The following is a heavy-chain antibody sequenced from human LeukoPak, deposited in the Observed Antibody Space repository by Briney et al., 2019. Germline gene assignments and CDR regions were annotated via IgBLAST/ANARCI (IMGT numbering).Heavy chain of an antibody. CDR1: GGSFSGYY. CDR3: ARGGPSGYVD. Sequence: SETLSLTCAVYGGSFSGYYWSWIRQPPGNGLEWIGEINHRGSTNYNPSLKSRVTISVDKSKNQFFLKLSSVTAADTAVYYCARGGPSGYVDWGQGTLVTVSS. CDR2: INHRGST. D-gene: IGHD5-12*01. J-gene: IGHJ4*02. V-gene: IGHV4-34*01.